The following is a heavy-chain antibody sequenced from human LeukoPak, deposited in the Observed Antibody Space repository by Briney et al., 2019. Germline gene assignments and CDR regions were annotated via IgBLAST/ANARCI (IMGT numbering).Heavy chain of an antibody. Sequence: SETLSLTCTVSGGSISSGGYYWSWIRQPPGKGLEWIGYIYHSGSTYYNPFLKSRVTISVDRSKNQFSLKLSSVTAADTAVYYCATMRDCSSTSCYLDAFDIWGQGTMVTVSS. D-gene: IGHD2-2*01. CDR1: GGSISSGGYY. J-gene: IGHJ3*02. V-gene: IGHV4-30-2*01. CDR2: IYHSGST. CDR3: ATMRDCSSTSCYLDAFDI.